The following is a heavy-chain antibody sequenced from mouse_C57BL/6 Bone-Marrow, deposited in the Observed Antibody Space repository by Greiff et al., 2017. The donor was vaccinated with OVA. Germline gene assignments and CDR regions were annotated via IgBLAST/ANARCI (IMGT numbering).Heavy chain of an antibody. V-gene: IGHV1-54*01. CDR1: GYAFTNYL. Sequence: VQLQESGAELVRPGTSVKVSCKASGYAFTNYLIEWVKQRPGQGLEWIGVINPGSGGTNYNEKFKGKATLTADKSSSTAYMQLSSLTSEDSAVDFCARPSYYGRAMDYWGQGTSVTVSS. CDR3: ARPSYYGRAMDY. D-gene: IGHD2-10*01. CDR2: INPGSGGT. J-gene: IGHJ4*01.